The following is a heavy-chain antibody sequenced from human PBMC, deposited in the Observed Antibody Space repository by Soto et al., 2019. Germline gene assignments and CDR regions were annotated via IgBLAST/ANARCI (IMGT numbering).Heavy chain of an antibody. Sequence: GGSLRLSCAASGFTFSSYGMHWVRQAPGKGLEWVAVISYDGSNKYYADSVKGRFTISRDNSKNTLYLQMNSLRAEDTAVYYCAKDLGYYDSSGYYYGLLRQGEFRSTDDAFDIWGQGTMVTVSS. CDR2: ISYDGSNK. CDR1: GFTFSSYG. J-gene: IGHJ3*02. V-gene: IGHV3-30*18. D-gene: IGHD3-22*01. CDR3: AKDLGYYDSSGYYYGLLRQGEFRSTDDAFDI.